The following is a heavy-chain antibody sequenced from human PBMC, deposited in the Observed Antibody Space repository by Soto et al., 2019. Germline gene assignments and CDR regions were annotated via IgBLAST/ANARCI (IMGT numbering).Heavy chain of an antibody. J-gene: IGHJ3*02. V-gene: IGHV3-66*01. CDR1: GFTVSGDY. CDR2: IYTGGST. Sequence: GGSLRLSCAASGFTVSGDYMNWVRQAPGKGLEWVSVIYTGGSTYYPDSVKGRFTISSDNSKNTVYLQMNSLRAEDTAVYYCARDKRCSGGTCYFAFDIWGQGTMVTVSS. CDR3: ARDKRCSGGTCYFAFDI. D-gene: IGHD2-15*01.